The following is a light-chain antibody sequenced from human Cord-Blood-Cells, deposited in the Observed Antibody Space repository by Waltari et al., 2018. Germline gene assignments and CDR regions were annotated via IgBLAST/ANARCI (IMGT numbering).Light chain of an antibody. CDR3: NSLDISGIHLL. Sequence: SSELTQDPAVSVALGQTVRITCQGDSLRSYYASWYQQKPGQAPELVIYGKNNRPAGIPDRFSGSSSGNTASLTITGAQAEDEADYYCNSLDISGIHLLFGGGTKLTVL. CDR2: GKN. J-gene: IGLJ2*01. V-gene: IGLV3-19*01. CDR1: SLRSYY.